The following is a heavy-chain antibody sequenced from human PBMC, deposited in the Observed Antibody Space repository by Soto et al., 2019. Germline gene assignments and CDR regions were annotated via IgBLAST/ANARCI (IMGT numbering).Heavy chain of an antibody. Sequence: SETLSLTCTVSGGSVSSGSYYWSWIRQPPGKGLEWIGYIYYSGSTNYNPSLKSRVTISVDTSKNQFSLKLSSVTAADTAVYYCARSSGGGYYYSFDYWGQGTLVTVSS. D-gene: IGHD3-22*01. CDR3: ARSSGGGYYYSFDY. CDR2: IYYSGST. J-gene: IGHJ4*02. CDR1: GGSVSSGSYY. V-gene: IGHV4-61*01.